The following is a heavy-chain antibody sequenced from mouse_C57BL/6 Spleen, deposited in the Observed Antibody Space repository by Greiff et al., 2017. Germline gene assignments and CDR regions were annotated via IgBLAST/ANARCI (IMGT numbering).Heavy chain of an antibody. CDR3: ARGDGNYPYYYAMDY. J-gene: IGHJ4*01. V-gene: IGHV1-85*01. CDR2: IYPRDGST. CDR1: GYTFTSYD. Sequence: VQRVESGPELVKPGASVKLSCKASGYTFTSYDINWVKQRPGQGLEWIGWIYPRDGSTKYNEKFKGKATLTVDTSSSTAYMELHSLTSEDSAVYFCARGDGNYPYYYAMDYWGQGTSVTVSS. D-gene: IGHD2-1*01.